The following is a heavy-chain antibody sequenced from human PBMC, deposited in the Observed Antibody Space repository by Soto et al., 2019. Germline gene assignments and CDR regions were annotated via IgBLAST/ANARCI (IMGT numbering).Heavy chain of an antibody. Sequence: QVQLVESGGGVVQPGRSLRLSCAASGFTFSSYGMHWVRQAPGKGLEWVAVISYDGSNKYYADSVKGRFTISRDNSKNTLYLQMNSLRAEDTAVYYCAKSARGYSYGGFDYWGQGTLVTVSS. CDR2: ISYDGSNK. CDR1: GFTFSSYG. J-gene: IGHJ4*02. D-gene: IGHD5-18*01. CDR3: AKSARGYSYGGFDY. V-gene: IGHV3-30*18.